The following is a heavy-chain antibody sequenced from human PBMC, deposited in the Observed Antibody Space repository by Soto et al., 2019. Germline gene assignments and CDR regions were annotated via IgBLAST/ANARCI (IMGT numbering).Heavy chain of an antibody. Sequence: GGSLRLSCAASGFTFSSYGMHWVRQAPGKGLEWVAVISYDGSNKYYADSVKGRFTIPRDNSKNTLYLQMNSLRAEDTAVYYCAKLGTRYFDYWGQGTLVTVSS. D-gene: IGHD1-1*01. V-gene: IGHV3-30*18. CDR2: ISYDGSNK. J-gene: IGHJ4*02. CDR3: AKLGTRYFDY. CDR1: GFTFSSYG.